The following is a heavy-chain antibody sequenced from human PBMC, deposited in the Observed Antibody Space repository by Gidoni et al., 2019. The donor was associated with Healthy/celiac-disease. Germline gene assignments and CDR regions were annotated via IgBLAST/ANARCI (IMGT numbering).Heavy chain of an antibody. Sequence: VQLVQSGAEVKKPGSSVKVSCKASGGTFSSYAIRWARQAPGQGLEWMGGIIPIFGTANDAQKFQGRVTITADESTSTAYMELSSLRSEDTAGYYCARVKTPYCGGDCFDAFDIWGQGTMVTVSS. D-gene: IGHD2-21*02. CDR1: GGTFSSYA. CDR3: ARVKTPYCGGDCFDAFDI. J-gene: IGHJ3*02. V-gene: IGHV1-69*01. CDR2: IIPIFGTA.